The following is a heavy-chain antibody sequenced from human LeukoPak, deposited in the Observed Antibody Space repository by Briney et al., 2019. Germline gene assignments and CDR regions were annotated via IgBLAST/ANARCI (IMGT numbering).Heavy chain of an antibody. Sequence: GGSLRLSCAASGFTFSSYSMNWVRQAPGEGLEWVSSISSSSSYIYYADSVKGRFTISRDNAKNSLYLQMNSLRAEDTAVYYCAREVAAALDYWGQGTLVTVSS. CDR3: AREVAAALDY. D-gene: IGHD6-13*01. V-gene: IGHV3-21*03. CDR1: GFTFSSYS. J-gene: IGHJ4*02. CDR2: ISSSSSYI.